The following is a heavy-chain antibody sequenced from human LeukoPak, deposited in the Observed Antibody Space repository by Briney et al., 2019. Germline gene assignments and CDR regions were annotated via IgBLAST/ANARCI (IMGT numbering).Heavy chain of an antibody. CDR3: ARDAATVTTGFDY. D-gene: IGHD4-11*01. V-gene: IGHV4-59*01. Sequence: SETLSLTCTVSGGSISSYYWSWIRQPPGKGLEWIGYIYYSGSANYNPSLKSRVTISVDTSKNQFSLKLSSVTAADTAVYYCARDAATVTTGFDYWGQGTLVTVSS. CDR1: GGSISSYY. J-gene: IGHJ4*02. CDR2: IYYSGSA.